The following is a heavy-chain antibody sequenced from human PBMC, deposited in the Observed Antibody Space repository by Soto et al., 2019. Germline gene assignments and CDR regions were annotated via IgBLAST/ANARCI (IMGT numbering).Heavy chain of an antibody. Sequence: ASVKVSFKASGYTFTSYAISWVRQAPGQGLEWMGWISAYNGNTNYAQKLQGRVTMTTDTSTTTAYMELRSLRSNDTAIYYCAMVDVYVTPSPQDVWGQGTTVTVSS. CDR1: GYTFTSYA. V-gene: IGHV1-18*01. CDR3: AMVDVYVTPSPQDV. CDR2: ISAYNGNT. J-gene: IGHJ6*02. D-gene: IGHD3-16*01.